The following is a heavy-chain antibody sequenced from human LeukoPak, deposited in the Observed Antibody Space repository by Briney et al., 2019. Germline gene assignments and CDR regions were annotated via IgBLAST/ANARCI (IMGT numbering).Heavy chain of an antibody. CDR1: GSSISSGYY. CDR3: ARFTGYCSGTSCYPNAFDI. Sequence: SETLSLTCTVSGSSISSGYYWTWIRQPAGKGLEWIGRISTSGSTNYNPSLKSRVTISLDTSKNQFSLKLSSVTAADTAVFYCARFTGYCSGTSCYPNAFDIWGQGTMVTVSS. V-gene: IGHV4-61*02. J-gene: IGHJ3*02. D-gene: IGHD2-2*01. CDR2: ISTSGST.